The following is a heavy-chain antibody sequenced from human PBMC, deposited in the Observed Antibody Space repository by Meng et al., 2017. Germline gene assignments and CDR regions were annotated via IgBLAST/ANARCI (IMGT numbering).Heavy chain of an antibody. V-gene: IGHV1-2*02. D-gene: IGHD5-12*01. J-gene: IGHJ4*02. CDR1: GYTFTGYY. Sequence: VELVQPGAEVKKPGASVKVSCKASGYTFTGYYMHWVRQAPGQGLEWMGWINPNSGGTNYAQKFQGRVTMTRDTSISTAYMELSRLRSDDTAVYYCAREDSGYVRDFDCWGQGTLVTVSS. CDR3: AREDSGYVRDFDC. CDR2: INPNSGGT.